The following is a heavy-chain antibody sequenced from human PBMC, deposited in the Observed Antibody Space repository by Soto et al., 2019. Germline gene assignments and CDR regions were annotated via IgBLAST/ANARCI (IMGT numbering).Heavy chain of an antibody. Sequence: SGPTLVNPTQTLTLTCTFSGFSLSTSGMRVTWIRQPPGKALEWLARIDWDDDKFYSTSLKTRLTISKDTSKNQVVLTMTNMDHVDTATYYCARIAGTVNLFDYWGQGTLVTVSS. D-gene: IGHD4-17*01. CDR2: IDWDDDK. V-gene: IGHV2-70*04. J-gene: IGHJ4*02. CDR3: ARIAGTVNLFDY. CDR1: GFSLSTSGMR.